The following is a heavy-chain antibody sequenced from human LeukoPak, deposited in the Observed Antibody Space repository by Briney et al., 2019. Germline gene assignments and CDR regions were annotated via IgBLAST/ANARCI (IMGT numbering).Heavy chain of an antibody. V-gene: IGHV3-21*06. D-gene: IGHD6-19*01. CDR2: ISSSGSYI. CDR1: GFTVSSNY. Sequence: GGSLRLSCAASGFTVSSNYMSWVRQAPGRGLEWVSSISSSGSYIYYADSLKGRFTISRDNVKNSLYLQMDSLRTEDTAVYYCARTPGVPVAAPNYFDYWGQGTLVTVSS. J-gene: IGHJ4*02. CDR3: ARTPGVPVAAPNYFDY.